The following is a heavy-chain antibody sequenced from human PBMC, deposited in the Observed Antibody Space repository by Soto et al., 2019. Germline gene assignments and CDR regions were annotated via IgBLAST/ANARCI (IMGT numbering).Heavy chain of an antibody. CDR3: AKESLADMAAAGTAQPSDY. J-gene: IGHJ4*02. CDR1: GFTFDDYA. V-gene: IGHV3-9*01. Sequence: EVQLVESGGGLVQPGRSLRLSCAASGFTFDDYAMHWVRQAPGKGLEWVSGISWNSGSIGYADSVKGRFTISRDNAKNSLYLQMNSLRAEDTALYYCAKESLADMAAAGTAQPSDYWGQGTLVTVSS. CDR2: ISWNSGSI. D-gene: IGHD6-13*01.